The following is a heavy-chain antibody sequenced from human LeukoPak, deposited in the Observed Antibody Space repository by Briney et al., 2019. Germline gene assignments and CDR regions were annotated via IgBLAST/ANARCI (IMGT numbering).Heavy chain of an antibody. CDR3: ARDLGKNWFDP. V-gene: IGHV4-59*01. J-gene: IGHJ5*02. Sequence: PSETLSLTCTVSGGSISSYYWSWIRQPPGKGLEWIGYIYYSGSTNYNPSLKSRVTISVDTSKNQFSLKLSSVTAADTAVYYCARDLGKNWFDPWGQGTLVTVSS. CDR2: IYYSGST. CDR1: GGSISSYY.